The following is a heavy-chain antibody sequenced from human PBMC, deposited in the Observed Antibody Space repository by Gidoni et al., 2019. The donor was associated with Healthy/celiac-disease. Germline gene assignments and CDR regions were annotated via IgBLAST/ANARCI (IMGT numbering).Heavy chain of an antibody. CDR3: ARESLDCSSTSCYDYYYYGMDV. CDR2: IWYDGSNK. Sequence: QVQLVESGGGVVQPGRSLRLSCAASGFTFSSYGMHWVRQAPGKGLEWVAVIWYDGSNKYYADSVKGRFTISRDNSKNTLYLQMNSLRAEDTAVYYCARESLDCSSTSCYDYYYYGMDVWGQGTTVTVSS. CDR1: GFTFSSYG. D-gene: IGHD2-2*01. V-gene: IGHV3-33*01. J-gene: IGHJ6*02.